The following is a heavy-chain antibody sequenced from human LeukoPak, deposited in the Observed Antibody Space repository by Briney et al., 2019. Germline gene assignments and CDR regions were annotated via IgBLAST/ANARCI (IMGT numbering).Heavy chain of an antibody. D-gene: IGHD6-25*01. CDR1: GFTFSSYS. Sequence: QPGGSLRLSCAASGFTFSSYSMNWVRQAPGKGLEWVSSISSSSSYLYYADSVKGRFTISRDNAKNSLYLQMNSLRAEDTAVYYCASIAAADTGVSFDYWGQGTLVTVSS. CDR2: ISSSSSYL. J-gene: IGHJ4*02. CDR3: ASIAAADTGVSFDY. V-gene: IGHV3-21*01.